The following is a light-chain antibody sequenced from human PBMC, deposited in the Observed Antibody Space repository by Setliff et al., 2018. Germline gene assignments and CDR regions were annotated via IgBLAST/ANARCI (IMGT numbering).Light chain of an antibody. CDR3: LSYTSKTTHAL. J-gene: IGLJ3*02. CDR2: EVT. Sequence: QSALAQPAAVSGSTGQSIAISCAGTSSDVGGYNYVSWYQQHPGKAPKLIIYEVTKRPSGVSDRFSGSKSGNTASLPISGLQADDEAYYYCLSYTSKTTHALFDGGTKVTVL. V-gene: IGLV2-14*03. CDR1: SSDVGGYNY.